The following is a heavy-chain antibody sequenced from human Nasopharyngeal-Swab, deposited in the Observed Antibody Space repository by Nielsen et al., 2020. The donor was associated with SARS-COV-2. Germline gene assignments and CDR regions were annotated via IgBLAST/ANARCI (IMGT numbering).Heavy chain of an antibody. D-gene: IGHD4-17*01. Sequence: VRQAPGQRFEWIGWIVVGSGNTNYAQKFQERVTITRDMSTSTAYMELSSLRSEDTAVYYCAADVRDYGDYSIFDYWGQGTLVTVSS. J-gene: IGHJ4*02. CDR3: AADVRDYGDYSIFDY. CDR2: IVVGSGNT. V-gene: IGHV1-58*01.